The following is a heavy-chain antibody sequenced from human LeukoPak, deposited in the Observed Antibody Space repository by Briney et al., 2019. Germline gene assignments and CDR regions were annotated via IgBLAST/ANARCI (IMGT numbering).Heavy chain of an antibody. D-gene: IGHD4-17*01. CDR2: ISAYNGNT. J-gene: IGHJ6*03. Sequence: ASVKVSCKASGYTFTSYGISWVRQAPGQGLEWMGWISAYNGNTNYAQKLQGRVTMTTGTSTSTAYMELRSLRSDDTAVYYCARDLGGDYGDYVEDYYYYYMDVWGKGTTVTVSS. CDR3: ARDLGGDYGDYVEDYYYYYMDV. V-gene: IGHV1-18*01. CDR1: GYTFTSYG.